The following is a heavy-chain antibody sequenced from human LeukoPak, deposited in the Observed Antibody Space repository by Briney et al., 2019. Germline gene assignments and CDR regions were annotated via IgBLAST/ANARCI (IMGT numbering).Heavy chain of an antibody. CDR1: GGTFSSYA. D-gene: IGHD6-19*01. Sequence: SVKVSCKASGGTFSSYAISWVRQAPGQGLEWMGRIIPIFGTANYAQKFQGRVAITTDESTSTAYMELSSLRSEDTAVYYCARDRYSSGWYNPRYYYYYYMDVWGKGTTVTVSS. J-gene: IGHJ6*03. CDR2: IIPIFGTA. CDR3: ARDRYSSGWYNPRYYYYYYMDV. V-gene: IGHV1-69*05.